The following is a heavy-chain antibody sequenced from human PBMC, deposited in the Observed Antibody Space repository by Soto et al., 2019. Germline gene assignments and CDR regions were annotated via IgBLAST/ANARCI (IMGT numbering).Heavy chain of an antibody. CDR1: GFTFSNYG. CDR3: VRDFSGQLDC. J-gene: IGHJ4*01. V-gene: IGHV3-33*01. Sequence: PGRYLGLSSAASGFTFSNYGMHWVRQAPGKGLEWLALIWFDGSNKFYADSVKGRFTISRDTSKNTLYLQMNSLRAEDTAIYYCVRDFSGQLDCWCHGT. CDR2: IWFDGSNK.